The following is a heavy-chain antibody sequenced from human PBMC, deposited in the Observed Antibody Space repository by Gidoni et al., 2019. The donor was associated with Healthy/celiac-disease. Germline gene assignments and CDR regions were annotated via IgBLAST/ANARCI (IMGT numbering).Heavy chain of an antibody. D-gene: IGHD6-13*01. CDR1: GFPFSSYA. J-gene: IGHJ4*02. Sequence: EVQLLESGGGLVQPGGSLRLSCAASGFPFSSYAMSWVRQAPGKGLEWVSASSGSGGSTYYADSVKGRFTISRDNSKNTLYLQMNSLRAEDTAVYYCAKAYSSSWYYFDYWGQGTLVTVSS. CDR3: AKAYSSSWYYFDY. CDR2: SSGSGGST. V-gene: IGHV3-23*01.